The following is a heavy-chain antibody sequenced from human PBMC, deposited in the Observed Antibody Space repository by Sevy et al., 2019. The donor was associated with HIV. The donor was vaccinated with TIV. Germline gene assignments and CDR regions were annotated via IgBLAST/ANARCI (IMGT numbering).Heavy chain of an antibody. V-gene: IGHV4-61*01. CDR1: GGSVSSGSYY. D-gene: IGHD3-22*01. CDR3: ASWKTYYYDSSGYYFDY. J-gene: IGHJ4*02. Sequence: SETLSLTCTVSGGSVSSGSYYWSWIRQPPGKGLEWIGYIYYSRITNYDPSLKSRVTISVDTSKNQFCLKLSSWTAADTAVYYCASWKTYYYDSSGYYFDYWGQGTLVTVSS. CDR2: IYYSRIT.